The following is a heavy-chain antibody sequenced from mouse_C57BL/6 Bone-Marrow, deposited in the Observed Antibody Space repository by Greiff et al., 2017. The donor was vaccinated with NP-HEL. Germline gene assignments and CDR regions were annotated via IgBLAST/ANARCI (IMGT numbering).Heavy chain of an antibody. Sequence: EVKLLESGPGLVKPSQSLSLTCSVTGYSITSGYYWNWIRQFPGNKLEWMGYISYDGSNNYNPSLKNRISITRDTSKNQFFLKLNSVTTEDTATYYGARDTTVVANWYFDVWGTGTTVTVSA. CDR1: GYSITSGYY. D-gene: IGHD1-1*01. CDR3: ARDTTVVANWYFDV. J-gene: IGHJ1*03. CDR2: ISYDGSN. V-gene: IGHV3-6*01.